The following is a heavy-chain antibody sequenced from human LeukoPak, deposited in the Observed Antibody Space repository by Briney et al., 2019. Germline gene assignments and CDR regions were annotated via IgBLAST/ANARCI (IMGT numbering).Heavy chain of an antibody. D-gene: IGHD6-6*01. CDR2: INHSGST. Sequence: SETLSLTCAVYGGSFSGYYWSWIRQPPGKGLEWIGEINHSGSTNYNPYLKSRVTISVDTSKNQFSLKLSSVTAADTAVYYCARVGIAARPGAGYYFDYWGQGTLVTVSS. V-gene: IGHV4-34*01. J-gene: IGHJ4*02. CDR1: GGSFSGYY. CDR3: ARVGIAARPGAGYYFDY.